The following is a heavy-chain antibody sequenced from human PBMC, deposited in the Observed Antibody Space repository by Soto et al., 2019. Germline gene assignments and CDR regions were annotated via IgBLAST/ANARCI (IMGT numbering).Heavy chain of an antibody. CDR2: INHSGST. D-gene: IGHD3-22*01. Sequence: SETLSLTCAVYGGSFSGYYWSWIRQPPGKGLEWIGEINHSGSTNYNPSLKSRVTISVDTSKNQFSLKLSSVTAADTAVYYCARGPYYYDSSGYYSDYWGQGTLVTVSS. J-gene: IGHJ4*02. CDR3: ARGPYYYDSSGYYSDY. V-gene: IGHV4-34*01. CDR1: GGSFSGYY.